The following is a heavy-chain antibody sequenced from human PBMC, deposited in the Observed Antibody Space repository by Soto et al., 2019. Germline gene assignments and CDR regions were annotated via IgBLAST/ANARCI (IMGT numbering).Heavy chain of an antibody. J-gene: IGHJ6*02. CDR1: GYSFTTHW. CDR2: IYPGDSDT. D-gene: IGHD6-13*01. Sequence: EVQLVQSGAEVKKPGESLKISCKGSGYSFTTHWIGWVRQMPGKGLEGMVIIYPGDSDTRYSPSFQGQVTISADKSINTTYLQWSSLKASDTAIYYCARQAAAGKYYYAMDVWGQGTTVTVSS. CDR3: ARQAAAGKYYYAMDV. V-gene: IGHV5-51*01.